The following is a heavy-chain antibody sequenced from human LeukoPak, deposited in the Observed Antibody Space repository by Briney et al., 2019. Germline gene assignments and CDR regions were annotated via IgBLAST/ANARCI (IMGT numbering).Heavy chain of an antibody. D-gene: IGHD2-8*01. CDR3: ARNGGPSTRWYDH. CDR1: GFTFSSYS. CDR2: ISSSSSYI. Sequence: GGSLRLSCAASGFTFSSYSMNWVRQAPGKGLEWVSSISSSSSYIYYADSVKGRFTIYRDNAKNSMYLQMNSLRAEDTAVYSCARNGGPSTRWYDHWGQGTLVTVSS. J-gene: IGHJ5*02. V-gene: IGHV3-21*01.